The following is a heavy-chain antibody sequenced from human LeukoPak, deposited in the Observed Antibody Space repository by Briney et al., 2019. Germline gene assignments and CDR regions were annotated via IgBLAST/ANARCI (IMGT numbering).Heavy chain of an antibody. CDR1: GGSVSSGSYY. V-gene: IGHV4-61*01. Sequence: PSETLSLTCTVSGGSVSSGSYYWSWIRQPPGKGLEWIGYIYYSGSTNYNPSLKSRVTISVDTSKSQFSLKLSSVTAADTAVYYCARDGYTYGSFDYWGQGTLVTVSS. CDR2: IYYSGST. D-gene: IGHD5-18*01. J-gene: IGHJ4*02. CDR3: ARDGYTYGSFDY.